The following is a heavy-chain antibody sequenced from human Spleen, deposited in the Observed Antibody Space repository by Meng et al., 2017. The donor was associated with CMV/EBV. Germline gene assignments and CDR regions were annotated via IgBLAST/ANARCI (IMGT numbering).Heavy chain of an antibody. D-gene: IGHD1-1*01. V-gene: IGHV1-69*04. Sequence: SCKASGGTFSTYSISWVRQAPGQGLEWMGRIIPILGMANYAQRFQDRVTITADKSTSTAYMELSSLRSEDTAVYYCARDIATGTYDYWGQGTLVTVSS. CDR3: ARDIATGTYDY. J-gene: IGHJ4*02. CDR2: IIPILGMA. CDR1: GGTFSTYS.